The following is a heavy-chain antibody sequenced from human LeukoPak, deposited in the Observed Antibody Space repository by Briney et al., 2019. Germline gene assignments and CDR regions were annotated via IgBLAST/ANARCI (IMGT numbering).Heavy chain of an antibody. CDR2: INPSGGST. CDR3: ARENYYGSGSYYPHYYYYGMDV. J-gene: IGHJ6*02. V-gene: IGHV1-46*01. D-gene: IGHD3-10*01. Sequence: ASVKVSCKVSGYTLTELSMHWLRQAPGQGLEWMGIINPSGGSTSYAQKFQGRVTMTRDKSTSTAYMELSSLRSEDTAVYYCARENYYGSGSYYPHYYYYGMDVWGQGTTVTVSS. CDR1: GYTLTELS.